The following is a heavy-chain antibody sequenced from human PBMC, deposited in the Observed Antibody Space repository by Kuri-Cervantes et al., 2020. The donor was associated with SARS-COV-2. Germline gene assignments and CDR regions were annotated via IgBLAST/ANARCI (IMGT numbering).Heavy chain of an antibody. CDR1: GFTFSGYA. CDR3: AKDWRQRITMVRGVNYGMDV. J-gene: IGHJ6*02. V-gene: IGHV3-23*01. Sequence: GGSLRLSCAASGFTFSGYAMSWVRQAPGKGLEWVSAISGSGGSTYYADSVKGRFTISRDNSKNTLYLQMNSLRAEDTAVYYCAKDWRQRITMVRGVNYGMDVWGQGTTVTVSS. D-gene: IGHD3-10*01. CDR2: ISGSGGST.